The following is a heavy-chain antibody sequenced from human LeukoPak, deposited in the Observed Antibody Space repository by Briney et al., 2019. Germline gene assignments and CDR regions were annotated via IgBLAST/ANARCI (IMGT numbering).Heavy chain of an antibody. V-gene: IGHV3-48*02. CDR1: GFTFNTYS. CDR2: ISSSSSTI. Sequence: GGSLRLSCAASGFTFNTYSMHWVRQAPGKGLEWVSYISSSSSTIFYADSFKGRFTISRDNAKSSLFLQMNSLRDEDTAIYYCARDKYSTIDYWGQGTLVTVSS. CDR3: ARDKYSTIDY. D-gene: IGHD6-6*01. J-gene: IGHJ4*02.